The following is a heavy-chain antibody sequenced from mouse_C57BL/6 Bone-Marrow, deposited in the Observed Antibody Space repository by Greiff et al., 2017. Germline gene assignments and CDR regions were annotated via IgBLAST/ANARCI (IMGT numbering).Heavy chain of an antibody. Sequence: EVQGVESGGGLVKPGGSLKLSCAASGFTFSDYGMHWVRQAPEKGLEWVAYISSGSSTIYYADTVKGRFTFSRDNAKNTLFLQMTSLRSEDTAMYYCARDYRGRFYWYFDVWGTGTTVTVSS. J-gene: IGHJ1*03. CDR2: ISSGSSTI. CDR1: GFTFSDYG. D-gene: IGHD2-4*01. CDR3: ARDYRGRFYWYFDV. V-gene: IGHV5-17*01.